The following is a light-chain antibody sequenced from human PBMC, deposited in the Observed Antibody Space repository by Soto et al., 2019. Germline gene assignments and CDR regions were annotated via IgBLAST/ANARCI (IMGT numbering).Light chain of an antibody. CDR3: QQGHNWPLT. Sequence: EIVMTQSPATLSLSPGERAALSCRASQSVNSDLAWYQQKTGQPPRLLIYDASSRGTGVPARLTGSESGSEFTLTISGLQSEDFAVYYCQQGHNWPLTFGQGTRLEI. CDR2: DAS. V-gene: IGKV3-15*01. J-gene: IGKJ2*01. CDR1: QSVNSD.